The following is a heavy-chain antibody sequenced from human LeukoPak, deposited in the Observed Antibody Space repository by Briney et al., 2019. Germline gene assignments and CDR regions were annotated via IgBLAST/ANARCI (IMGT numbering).Heavy chain of an antibody. CDR1: GFTLSSYA. CDR3: ATSRAVAGRLFDY. D-gene: IGHD6-19*01. V-gene: IGHV3-23*01. Sequence: GGSLSLSCAASGFTLSSYAMSGVRQAPGRGVEWVSAISGSGGSTYYADAVKGRFTISRDNSKNTLYLQMNSLRAEDTAVYYCATSRAVAGRLFDYWGQGTLVTVSS. J-gene: IGHJ4*02. CDR2: ISGSGGST.